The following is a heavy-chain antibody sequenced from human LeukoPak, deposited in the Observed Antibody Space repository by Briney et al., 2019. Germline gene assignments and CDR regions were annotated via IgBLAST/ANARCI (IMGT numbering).Heavy chain of an antibody. CDR3: ARDPPDDSSGYYSAV. J-gene: IGHJ4*02. Sequence: SVKVSCKASGGTFSRYAISWVRQAPGQGLEWMGGIIPIFGTANYAQKFQGRVTITADESASTAYMELSSLRSEDTAVYYCARDPPDDSSGYYSAVWGQGTLVTVSS. D-gene: IGHD3-22*01. CDR2: IIPIFGTA. V-gene: IGHV1-69*13. CDR1: GGTFSRYA.